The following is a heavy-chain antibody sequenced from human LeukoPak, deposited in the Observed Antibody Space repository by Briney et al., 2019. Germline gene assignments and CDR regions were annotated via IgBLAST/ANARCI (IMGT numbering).Heavy chain of an antibody. CDR2: IYYTGTT. D-gene: IGHD5-18*01. J-gene: IGHJ6*03. CDR1: GGSIRSYY. CDR3: ARARGYSYGSYMDV. V-gene: IGHV4-59*01. Sequence: SETLSPTCTVSGGSIRSYYWSWIRQPPGKGLEWSGYIYYTGTTNYNPSLKSRVTVSIDTSKNQFSLRLTSVTAADTAVYFCARARGYSYGSYMDVWGKGTTVTVSS.